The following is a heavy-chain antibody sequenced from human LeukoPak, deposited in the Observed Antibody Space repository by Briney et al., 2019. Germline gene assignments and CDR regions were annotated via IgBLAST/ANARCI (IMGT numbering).Heavy chain of an antibody. CDR2: ISYDGSNK. Sequence: GRSLRLSCAASGFTFSSYAMHWVRQAPGKGLEWVAVISYDGSNKYYADSVKGRFTISRDNSKNTLYLQMNSLRAEDTAVYYCARELGDGYNPYYYYYMDVWGKGTTVTVSS. V-gene: IGHV3-30*04. CDR3: ARELGDGYNPYYYYYMDV. J-gene: IGHJ6*03. CDR1: GFTFSSYA. D-gene: IGHD5-24*01.